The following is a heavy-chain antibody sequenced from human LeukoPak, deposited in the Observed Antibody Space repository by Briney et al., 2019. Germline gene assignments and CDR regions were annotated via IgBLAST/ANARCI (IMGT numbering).Heavy chain of an antibody. CDR3: ATDGGDYGHYPLVTGSAFDI. Sequence: PSETLSLTCTVSGYSVSSGYYWGWIRQPPGKGLEWIGTIYHSGSTYYNPSLKSRVTISVDTSQNQFSLKLSSVTAADTAVYYCATDGGDYGHYPLVTGSAFDICGQGTMVTVSS. D-gene: IGHD4-17*01. CDR2: IYHSGST. CDR1: GYSVSSGYY. J-gene: IGHJ3*02. V-gene: IGHV4-38-2*02.